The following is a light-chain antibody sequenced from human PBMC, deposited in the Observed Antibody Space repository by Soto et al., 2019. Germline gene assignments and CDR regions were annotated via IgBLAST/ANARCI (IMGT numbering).Light chain of an antibody. CDR2: DVS. J-gene: IGLJ1*01. Sequence: QSVLTQPASVSGSPGQSITISCTGTSSDIGDSNYVSWYQQHPGKAPKLVIYDVSNRPSGVSNRFSGSKSANTASLTISGLQAEDEADYYCSSLRSSSTSYVFGTGTKVTVL. V-gene: IGLV2-14*03. CDR3: SSLRSSSTSYV. CDR1: SSDIGDSNY.